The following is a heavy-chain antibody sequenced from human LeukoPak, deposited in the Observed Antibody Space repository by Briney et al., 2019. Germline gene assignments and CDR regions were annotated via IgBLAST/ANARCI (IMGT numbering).Heavy chain of an antibody. V-gene: IGHV1-69*05. CDR3: ARVGIEYSSSLEGYYYYYMDV. J-gene: IGHJ6*03. CDR1: GGTFSSYA. Sequence: ASVKVSCKASGGTFSSYAISWVRQAPGQGLEWMGGIIPIFGTANYAQKFQGRVTITTDESTSTAYMELSSLRSEDTAVYYCARVGIEYSSSLEGYYYYYMDVWGKGTTVTVSS. CDR2: IIPIFGTA. D-gene: IGHD6-6*01.